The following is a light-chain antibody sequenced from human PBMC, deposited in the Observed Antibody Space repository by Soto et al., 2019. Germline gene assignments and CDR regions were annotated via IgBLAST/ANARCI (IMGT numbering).Light chain of an antibody. V-gene: IGLV2-14*01. CDR2: EVS. J-gene: IGLJ2*01. Sequence: QSALTQPASVSGSPGQSITISCTGTSSDVGGYNYVSWYQQHPGKAPKLMIYEVSNRPSGVSNRFSGSKSGNTASLTISGLHAEDEADYYCQVWDSSSDHLVFGGGAKLTVL. CDR3: QVWDSSSDHLV. CDR1: SSDVGGYNY.